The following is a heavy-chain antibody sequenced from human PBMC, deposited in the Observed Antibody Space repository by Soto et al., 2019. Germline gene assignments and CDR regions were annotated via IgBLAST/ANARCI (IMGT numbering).Heavy chain of an antibody. CDR3: AREEGVYDSSGYYYFY. V-gene: IGHV1-69*13. D-gene: IGHD3-22*01. Sequence: SVKVSCKASGGTFSSYAISCVRQAPGQGLEWMGGIIPIFGTANYAQKFQGRVTITADESTSTAYMELSSLRSEDTAVYYCAREEGVYDSSGYYYFYWGQGTLVTVSS. J-gene: IGHJ4*02. CDR1: GGTFSSYA. CDR2: IIPIFGTA.